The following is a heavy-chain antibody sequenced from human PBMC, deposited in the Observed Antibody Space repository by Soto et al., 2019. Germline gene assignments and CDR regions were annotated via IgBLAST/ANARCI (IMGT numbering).Heavy chain of an antibody. CDR1: GFTLSSYS. V-gene: IGHV3-48*02. Sequence: EVQLVESGGGLVQPGGSLRLSCEASGFTLSSYSMNWARQATGQGLEWVSYISSSSSTIYYADAVKGRFTISRDNAKNSLYLQMNSLRDEDTAVYYCARENPRSSGWDVWGQGTTVTVSS. CDR2: ISSSSSTI. J-gene: IGHJ6*02. CDR3: ARENPRSSGWDV.